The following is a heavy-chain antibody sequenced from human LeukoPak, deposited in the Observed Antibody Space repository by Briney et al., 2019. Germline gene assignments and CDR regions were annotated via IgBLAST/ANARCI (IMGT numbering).Heavy chain of an antibody. V-gene: IGHV4-39*01. CDR1: GGSITSSSYY. J-gene: IGHJ4*02. Sequence: SETLSLTCTVSGGSITSSSYYWGWIRQPTGKRLEWSGTIYYSGSTYYNPSLKSRVAISIDTSKNQFSLRLSSVTAADTTVYYCGRQAVKIFGQQSAPLDYWGQGTLVTVSS. CDR3: GRQAVKIFGQQSAPLDY. CDR2: IYYSGST. D-gene: IGHD3/OR15-3a*01.